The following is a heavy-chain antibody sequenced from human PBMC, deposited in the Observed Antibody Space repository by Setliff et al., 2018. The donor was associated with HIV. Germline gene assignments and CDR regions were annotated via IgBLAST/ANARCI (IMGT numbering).Heavy chain of an antibody. CDR3: ARVVVRGVTFIAEYFQH. Sequence: ASVKVSCKAFGYTFTSYFLHWVRQAPGQGLEWLGIIDPNGGATNNAQKLQGRLTVTTDTSTGTLYMELSNLRSDDSAVYYCARVVVRGVTFIAEYFQHWGQGTLVTVSS. V-gene: IGHV1-46*01. CDR1: GYTFTSYF. J-gene: IGHJ1*01. D-gene: IGHD3-10*01. CDR2: IDPNGGAT.